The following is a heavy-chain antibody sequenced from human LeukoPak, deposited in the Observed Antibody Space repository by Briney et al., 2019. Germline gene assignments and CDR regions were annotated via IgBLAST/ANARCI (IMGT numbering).Heavy chain of an antibody. CDR2: IYAGGST. J-gene: IGHJ6*03. CDR1: GSTVSSNY. V-gene: IGHV3-66*02. Sequence: GGSLRLSCAASGSTVSSNYMSWVRQAPGKGLEWVSVIYAGGSTYYADSVKGRFTISRDNSKNTLYLQMNSLRTEDTAVYYCARVRFYYYYMDVWGKGTTVTVSS. CDR3: ARVRFYYYYMDV.